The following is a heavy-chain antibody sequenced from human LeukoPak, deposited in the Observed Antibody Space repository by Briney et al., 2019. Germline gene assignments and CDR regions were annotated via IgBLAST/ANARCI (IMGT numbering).Heavy chain of an antibody. CDR2: ISAYNGNT. V-gene: IGHV1-18*01. D-gene: IGHD3-22*01. J-gene: IGHJ4*02. CDR3: ARALPDYYDSSGYSDY. Sequence: ASVKVSCKASGYTFTSYGISWVRQAPGQGLEWMGWISAYNGNTNYAQKLQGRVTMTTDTSTSTAYMELWSLRSDDTAVYYCARALPDYYDSSGYSDYWGQGTLVTVSS. CDR1: GYTFTSYG.